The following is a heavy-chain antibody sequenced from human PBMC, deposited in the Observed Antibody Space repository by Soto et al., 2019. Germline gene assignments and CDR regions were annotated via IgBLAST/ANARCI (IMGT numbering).Heavy chain of an antibody. CDR2: ISYDGSNK. D-gene: IGHD3-22*01. J-gene: IGHJ4*02. CDR3: ARDPTYYYDSSGYYGLDY. CDR1: GFTFSSYA. Sequence: VQLVESGGGVVQPGRSLRLSCAASGFTFSSYAMHWVRQAPGKGLEWVAVISYDGSNKYYADSVKGRFTISRDNSKNTLYMQMNSLRAEDTAVYYCARDPTYYYDSSGYYGLDYWGQGTLVTVSS. V-gene: IGHV3-30-3*01.